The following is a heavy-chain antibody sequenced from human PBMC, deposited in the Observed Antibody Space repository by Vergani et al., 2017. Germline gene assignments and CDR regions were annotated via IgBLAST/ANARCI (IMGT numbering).Heavy chain of an antibody. Sequence: QVQLQESGPGLVKPSQTLSLTCSVSGGAVNSGSNFWTWIRQPAGKGLEWIGRTSTDGSTNYNPSLKSRVTVSVDTSKTQISLRLTSVTAEDTAVYYCARVPIYSSNWYVDQWGQGTLVTVSS. V-gene: IGHV4-61*02. J-gene: IGHJ4*02. CDR2: TSTDGST. D-gene: IGHD6-13*01. CDR3: ARVPIYSSNWYVDQ. CDR1: GGAVNSGSNF.